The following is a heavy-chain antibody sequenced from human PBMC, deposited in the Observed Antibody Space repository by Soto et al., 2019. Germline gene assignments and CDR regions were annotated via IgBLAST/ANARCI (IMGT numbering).Heavy chain of an antibody. Sequence: QVQLVQSGAEVKKPGASVKVSCKASGYTFTGYYMHWVRQALGQGLEWMGWINPNSGGTNYAQKFQGWVTMTRDTSISTAYMELSRLRSDDTAVYYCARTGYSSSWYIPSHRQPNYFDYWGQGTLVTVSS. D-gene: IGHD6-13*01. CDR2: INPNSGGT. V-gene: IGHV1-2*04. J-gene: IGHJ4*02. CDR3: ARTGYSSSWYIPSHRQPNYFDY. CDR1: GYTFTGYY.